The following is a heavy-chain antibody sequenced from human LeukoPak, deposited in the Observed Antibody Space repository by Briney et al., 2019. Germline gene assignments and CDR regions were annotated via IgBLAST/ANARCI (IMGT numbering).Heavy chain of an antibody. CDR3: ARVARLYYYDSSSDAFDI. Sequence: ASVKVSCKASGYTFTSYDINWVRQAPGQGLEWMGWMNPNSGNTGYAQKFQGRVTMTRNTSISTAYMELNSLRSEDTAVYYCARVARLYYYDSSSDAFDIWGQGTMVSVSS. CDR1: GYTFTSYD. J-gene: IGHJ3*02. CDR2: MNPNSGNT. D-gene: IGHD3-22*01. V-gene: IGHV1-8*01.